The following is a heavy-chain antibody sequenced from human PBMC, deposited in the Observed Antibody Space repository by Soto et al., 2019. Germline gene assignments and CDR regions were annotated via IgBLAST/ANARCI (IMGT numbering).Heavy chain of an antibody. CDR2: IIPFFGTS. CDR1: GGTFSSYP. V-gene: IGHV1-69*01. CDR3: ARVGHITNYGMAV. J-gene: IGHJ6*02. Sequence: QVQLVQSGAEVKKPGSSVKVSCGASGGTFSSYPINWVRQAPGRGLEWMGGIIPFFGTSNYAQKFQGRVTIPADESTSTAYMELRSLRSEDTAVYYCARVGHITNYGMAVWGQGTTVTVSS. D-gene: IGHD1-26*01.